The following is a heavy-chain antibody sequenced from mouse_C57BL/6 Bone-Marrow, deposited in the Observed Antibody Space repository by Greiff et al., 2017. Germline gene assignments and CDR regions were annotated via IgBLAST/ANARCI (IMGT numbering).Heavy chain of an antibody. CDR1: GYTFTSYW. V-gene: IGHV1-59*01. D-gene: IGHD2-14*01. J-gene: IGHJ2*01. Sequence: VQLQQPGAELVRPGTSVKLSCKASGYTFTSYWMHWVKQRPGQGLEWIGVIDPSDSYTNYNQKFKGKATLTVDTSSSTAYMPLSRLTSEDSAVYYCTRSFGTDYWGQGTTLTVSS. CDR2: IDPSDSYT. CDR3: TRSFGTDY.